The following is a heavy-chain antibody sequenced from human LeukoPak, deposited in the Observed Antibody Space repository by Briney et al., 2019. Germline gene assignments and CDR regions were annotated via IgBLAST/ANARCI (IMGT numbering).Heavy chain of an antibody. CDR1: GGTFNNYA. CDR3: ARGGSGGSQTIRLTSSYWYIDL. V-gene: IGHV1-69*05. J-gene: IGHJ2*01. CDR2: IIPIFGIP. Sequence: GASVKVSCKASGGTFNNYAISWVRQAPGQGLEWMGGIIPIFGIPNYAQKFQGRVTITTDGSTSTAYMELSSLRSEDTAVYYCARGGSGGSQTIRLTSSYWYIDLWGRGTLVTVSS. D-gene: IGHD2-15*01.